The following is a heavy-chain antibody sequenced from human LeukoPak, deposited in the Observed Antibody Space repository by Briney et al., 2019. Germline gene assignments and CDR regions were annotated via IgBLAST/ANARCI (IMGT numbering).Heavy chain of an antibody. J-gene: IGHJ4*02. CDR3: ARGTVPHLDPNYFDY. D-gene: IGHD4-17*01. V-gene: IGHV1-18*01. CDR2: ISAYNGNT. CDR1: GYTFTSYG. Sequence: ASVKVSCKASGYTFTSYGISWVRQAPGQGLEWMGWISAYNGNTNYAQKLQGRVTMTTDTSTSTAYMELRSLRSDDTAVYYCARGTVPHLDPNYFDYWGQGTLVTVSS.